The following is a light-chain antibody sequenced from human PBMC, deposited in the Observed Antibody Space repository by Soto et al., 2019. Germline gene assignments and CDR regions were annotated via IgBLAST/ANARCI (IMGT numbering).Light chain of an antibody. CDR1: QTITFY. V-gene: IGKV1-39*01. J-gene: IGKJ2*01. CDR3: QQTYSPPFT. Sequence: DIQMTQSPSSLSASVGDRVAITCRASQTITFYLNWYQLEPGKPPKLLIYGANTLQSGVPSRFSAGGAGTDFTLTINNLQPEDFATYYCQQTYSPPFTFGQGTKLHIK. CDR2: GAN.